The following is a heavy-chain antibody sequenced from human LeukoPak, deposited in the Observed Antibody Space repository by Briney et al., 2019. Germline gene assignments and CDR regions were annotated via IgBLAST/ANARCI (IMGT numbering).Heavy chain of an antibody. CDR2: IIPIFGTA. D-gene: IGHD2-2*02. V-gene: IGHV1-69*13. CDR3: ARDSRSTSCYTCVDV. Sequence: SVKVSCKASGGTFSSCAISWVRQAPGQGLEWMGGIIPIFGTANYAQKFQGRVTITADESTSTAYMELSSLRSEDTAVYYCARDSRSTSCYTCVDVWGRGTTVTVSS. CDR1: GGTFSSCA. J-gene: IGHJ6*04.